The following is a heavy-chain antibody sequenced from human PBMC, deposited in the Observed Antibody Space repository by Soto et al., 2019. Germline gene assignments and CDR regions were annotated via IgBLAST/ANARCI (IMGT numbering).Heavy chain of an antibody. J-gene: IGHJ4*02. D-gene: IGHD2-8*02. CDR2: INHSGST. CDR1: GGSFSGYY. CDR3: ARDKSTGLFAY. V-gene: IGHV4-34*01. Sequence: QVQLQQWGAGLLKPSETLSLTCAVYGGSFSGYYWTWIRQPPGTGLEWIGEINHSGSTNYNPSLKSRVTISVDTSKNPFALKLTSVTAADTAVYYCARDKSTGLFAYWGQGTLVTVSS.